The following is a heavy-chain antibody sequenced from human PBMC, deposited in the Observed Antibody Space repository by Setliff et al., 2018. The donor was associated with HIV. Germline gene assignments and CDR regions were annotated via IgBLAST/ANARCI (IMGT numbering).Heavy chain of an antibody. D-gene: IGHD4-17*01. CDR3: ARHPSGWYGDYFFDY. Sequence: ASVKVSCKASGYTFTSYAISWVRQAPGQGLEWMGWISAYSGNTHYTQRLQDRVTMTTDTSTSTAYMDLRSLRSDDMAVYYCARHPSGWYGDYFFDYWGQGTLVTVSS. J-gene: IGHJ4*02. CDR2: ISAYSGNT. V-gene: IGHV1-18*03. CDR1: GYTFTSYA.